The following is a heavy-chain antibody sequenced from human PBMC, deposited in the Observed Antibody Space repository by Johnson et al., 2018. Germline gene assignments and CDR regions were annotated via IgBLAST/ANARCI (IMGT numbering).Heavy chain of an antibody. D-gene: IGHD3-9*01. V-gene: IGHV4-59*01. J-gene: IGHJ3*02. CDR3: ARLYDILTGVYAFDI. CDR1: GGSISPYY. CDR2: IHYSGSP. Sequence: QVQLQESGPGLVKPSETXSLTCSVSGGSISPYYWSWIRQPPGKGLEWIGYIHYSGSPNYTPSLQSRITISVDPSKNQFSLKLRSLTAAATAVYYCARLYDILTGVYAFDIWGQGTMVTVSS.